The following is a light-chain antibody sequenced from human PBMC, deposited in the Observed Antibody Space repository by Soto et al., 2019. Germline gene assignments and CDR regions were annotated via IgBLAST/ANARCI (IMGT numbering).Light chain of an antibody. CDR3: CSHAGSFTLV. V-gene: IGLV2-11*01. CDR2: DVS. Sequence: QSALTQPRSVSGSPGQSVTISCTGTSSDVGGYSYVSWYQKYPGKAPRLMIYDVSKRPSGVPDRFSGSKSGNTASLTISGLQAEDEADYYCCSHAGSFTLVFGGGTKVTVL. CDR1: SSDVGGYSY. J-gene: IGLJ2*01.